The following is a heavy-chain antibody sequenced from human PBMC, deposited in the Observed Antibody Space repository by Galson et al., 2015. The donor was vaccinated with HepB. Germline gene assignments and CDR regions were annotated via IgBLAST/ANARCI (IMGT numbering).Heavy chain of an antibody. D-gene: IGHD5-12*01. Sequence: SVKVSCKASGFTLSEISIHWVRQAPGKGLEWMGGIDFDDAVTDYAQKFQGRVTMTEDTSTDTAYVELSSLRSEDTAVYYCATAGAPETLAWYLDKWSQGTLVTVAS. V-gene: IGHV1-24*01. CDR2: IDFDDAVT. J-gene: IGHJ4*02. CDR1: GFTLSEIS. CDR3: ATAGAPETLAWYLDK.